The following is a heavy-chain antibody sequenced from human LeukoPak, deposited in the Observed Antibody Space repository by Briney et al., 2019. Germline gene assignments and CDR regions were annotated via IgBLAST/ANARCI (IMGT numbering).Heavy chain of an antibody. CDR2: ISAYNGNT. J-gene: IGHJ4*02. D-gene: IGHD1-26*01. V-gene: IGHV1-18*01. CDR3: ARGIVGATFDY. CDR1: GGTFSSYA. Sequence: ASVKVSCKASGGTFSSYAISWVRQAPGQGLEWMGWISAYNGNTNYAQKLQGRVTMTTDTSTSTAYMELRSLRSDDTAVYYCARGIVGATFDYWGQGTLVTVSS.